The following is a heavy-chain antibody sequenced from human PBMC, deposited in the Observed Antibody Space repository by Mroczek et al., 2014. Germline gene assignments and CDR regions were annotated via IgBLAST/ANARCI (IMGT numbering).Heavy chain of an antibody. CDR3: ARDQHYYDSSGYAFDI. CDR1: GFTFSSYG. V-gene: IGHV3-33*01. J-gene: IGHJ3*02. D-gene: IGHD3-22*01. Sequence: VQLVQSGGGVVQPGRSLRLSCAASGFTFSSYGMHWVRQAPGKGLEWVAVIWYDGSNKYYADSVKGRFTISRDNSKNTLYLQMNSLRAEDTAVYYCARDQHYYDSSGYAFDIWGQGTMVTVSS. CDR2: IWYDGSNK.